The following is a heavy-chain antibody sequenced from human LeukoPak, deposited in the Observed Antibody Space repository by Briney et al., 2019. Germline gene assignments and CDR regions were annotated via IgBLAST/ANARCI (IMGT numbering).Heavy chain of an antibody. Sequence: GGSLRLSCAASGFIFNTYSMNWVRQAPGKGLEWVSYISSSKSTIYYADSVKGRFTISRDNAKNSLYLQMNSLRAEDTAVYYCTRAPYGSGSYLDYWGQGTQVTVSS. J-gene: IGHJ4*02. CDR1: GFIFNTYS. CDR3: TRAPYGSGSYLDY. CDR2: ISSSKSTI. D-gene: IGHD3-10*01. V-gene: IGHV3-48*04.